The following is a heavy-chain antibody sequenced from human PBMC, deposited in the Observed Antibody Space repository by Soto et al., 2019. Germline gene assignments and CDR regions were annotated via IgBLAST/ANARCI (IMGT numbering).Heavy chain of an antibody. CDR3: ARSMGDAFDI. J-gene: IGHJ3*02. CDR1: GGSFSGYY. V-gene: IGHV4-34*01. CDR2: INHSGST. D-gene: IGHD2-8*01. Sequence: QVQLQQWGAGLFKPSETLSLSYAVYGGSFSGYYWSWIRQPPGKGLEWIGEINHSGSTNYNPSLKSRVTISVDTSKNQFSLKLSSVNAADTAVYYCARSMGDAFDIWGQGTMVTVSS.